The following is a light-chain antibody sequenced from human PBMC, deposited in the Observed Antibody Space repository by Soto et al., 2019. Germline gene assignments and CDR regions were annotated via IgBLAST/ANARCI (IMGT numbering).Light chain of an antibody. CDR1: QSIGSN. V-gene: IGKV3-15*01. CDR3: QHYTNWPPIT. CDR2: ASS. J-gene: IGKJ5*01. Sequence: ILMTQSPVTLSVSPGDSATLSCRASQSIGSNLAWYQQKPGQAPRLLIYASSTRVTGLPGRFSGRGSVTEFTLAISGLQSEDVAIYYCQHYTNWPPITFGQGTRLEIK.